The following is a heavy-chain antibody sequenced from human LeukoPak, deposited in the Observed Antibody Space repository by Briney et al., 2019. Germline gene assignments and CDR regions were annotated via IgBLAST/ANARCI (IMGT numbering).Heavy chain of an antibody. CDR2: ISAYNGNT. D-gene: IGHD6-13*01. Sequence: AAVKVSCKASGYTFTSYGISWVRQAPAQGLEWVGWISAYNGNTNYAQKLQGRVTMTTDTSTSTAYMELRSLRSDDTAVYYCARDRRSRRYYYYGMDVWGQGTTVTVSS. V-gene: IGHV1-18*01. CDR1: GYTFTSYG. J-gene: IGHJ6*02. CDR3: ARDRRSRRYYYYGMDV.